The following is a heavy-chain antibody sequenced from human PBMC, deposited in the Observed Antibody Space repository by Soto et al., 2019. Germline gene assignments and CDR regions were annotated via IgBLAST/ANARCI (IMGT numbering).Heavy chain of an antibody. J-gene: IGHJ6*01. D-gene: IGHD5-18*01. Sequence: SETLSLTCTVSGGSISSYYWSWIRQPAGKGLEWIGRIYTSGSTNYNPSLKSRVTMSVDTSKNQFSLKLSSVTAADTAVYYCARDSGYSYGNYYYYYGMDVWGQGTKVTVSS. CDR2: IYTSGST. CDR3: ARDSGYSYGNYYYYYGMDV. V-gene: IGHV4-4*07. CDR1: GGSISSYY.